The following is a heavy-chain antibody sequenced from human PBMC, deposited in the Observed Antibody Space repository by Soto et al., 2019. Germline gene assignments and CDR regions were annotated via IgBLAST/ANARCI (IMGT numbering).Heavy chain of an antibody. Sequence: GGSLRLSCAASGFTFSSYSMNWVRQAPGKGLEWVSSITSSSSYIYYADSVKGRFTISRDNAKNSLYLQMNSLRAEDTAVYYCARDPEYSYGSDYWGQGTLVTVSS. CDR1: GFTFSSYS. J-gene: IGHJ4*02. D-gene: IGHD5-18*01. CDR3: ARDPEYSYGSDY. V-gene: IGHV3-21*01. CDR2: ITSSSSYI.